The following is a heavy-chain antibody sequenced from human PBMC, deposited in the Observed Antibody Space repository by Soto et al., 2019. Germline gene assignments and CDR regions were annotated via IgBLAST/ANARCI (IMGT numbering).Heavy chain of an antibody. J-gene: IGHJ4*02. V-gene: IGHV4-34*01. D-gene: IGHD2-15*01. Sequence: SETLSLTCAVYGGSFSGYYWSWIRQPPGKGLEWIGEINHSGSTNYNPSLKSRVTISVDTSKNQFSLKLSSVTAADTAVYYCARGSKDIVVVVAAFDYWGQGTLVTSPQ. CDR3: ARGSKDIVVVVAAFDY. CDR1: GGSFSGYY. CDR2: INHSGST.